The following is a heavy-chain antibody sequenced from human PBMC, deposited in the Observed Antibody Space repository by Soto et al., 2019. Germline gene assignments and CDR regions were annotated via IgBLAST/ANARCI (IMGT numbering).Heavy chain of an antibody. CDR3: ARGDILTGYYLDSGMDV. CDR2: IYYSGST. Sequence: KTSETLSLTCTVSGGSISSYYWSWIRQPPGKGLEWIGYIYYSGSTNYNPSLKSRVTISVDTSKNQFSLKLSSVTAADTAVYYCARGDILTGYYLDSGMDVWGQGTTVTV. CDR1: GGSISSYY. D-gene: IGHD3-9*01. V-gene: IGHV4-59*01. J-gene: IGHJ6*02.